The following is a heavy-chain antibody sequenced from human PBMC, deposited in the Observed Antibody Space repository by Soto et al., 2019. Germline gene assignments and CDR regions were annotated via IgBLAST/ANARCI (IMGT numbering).Heavy chain of an antibody. V-gene: IGHV3-66*01. CDR1: GFTVSNNY. D-gene: IGHD3-16*01. CDR2: IQDGGSI. CDR3: ARGEGSGSNALGH. J-gene: IGHJ4*02. Sequence: EVLLEESGGGFVQPGGSLRLSCAASGFTVSNNYMTWVRQAPGKGLEWVAGIQDGGSIRYADSVSDRFTISRDNSKNTVFLEMNHRRPEETAVDLCARGEGSGSNALGHWGQGTLVTVSS.